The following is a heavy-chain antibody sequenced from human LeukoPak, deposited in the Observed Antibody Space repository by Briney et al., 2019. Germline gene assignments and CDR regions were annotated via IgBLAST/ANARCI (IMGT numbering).Heavy chain of an antibody. V-gene: IGHV4-34*01. CDR3: ARHQSAPVAGTRRVRRWFDP. Sequence: SETPSLTCAVYGGSFSGYYWSWIRQPPGKGLEWIGEINHSGSTNYNPSLKSRVTMSVDTSKNQFSLKVSSVTAADTAVYYCARHQSAPVAGTRRVRRWFDPWGQGTLVTVSS. D-gene: IGHD1-14*01. CDR1: GGSFSGYY. CDR2: INHSGST. J-gene: IGHJ5*02.